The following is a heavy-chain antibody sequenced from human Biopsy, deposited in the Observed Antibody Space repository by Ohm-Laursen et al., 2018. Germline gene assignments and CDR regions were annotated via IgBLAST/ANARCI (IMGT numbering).Heavy chain of an antibody. CDR2: IISMFGTA. D-gene: IGHD1-26*01. CDR1: GGTFINYA. CDR3: ARGPHSGSHSCFDY. Sequence: SSVKVSCKASGGTFINYAISWVRQAPGQGLEWMGGIISMFGTANYAQMFQGRVTISADVSTSTSYMELSSLTTEDTAIYYCARGPHSGSHSCFDYWGRGTLVTVSS. J-gene: IGHJ4*02. V-gene: IGHV1-69*01.